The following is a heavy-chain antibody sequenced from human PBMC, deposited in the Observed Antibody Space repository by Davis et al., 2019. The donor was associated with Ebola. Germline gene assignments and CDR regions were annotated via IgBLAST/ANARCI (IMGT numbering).Heavy chain of an antibody. CDR3: ARSKGFYYYYGMDV. V-gene: IGHV4-61*01. CDR2: IYYSGST. J-gene: IGHJ6*04. Sequence: SETLSLTCTVSGGSVSSGSYYWSWIRQPPGKGREWIGYIYYSGSTNYNPSLKSRVTISVDTSKNQFSLKLSSVTAADTAVYYCARSKGFYYYYGMDVWGKGTTVTVSS. D-gene: IGHD3-3*01. CDR1: GGSVSSGSYY.